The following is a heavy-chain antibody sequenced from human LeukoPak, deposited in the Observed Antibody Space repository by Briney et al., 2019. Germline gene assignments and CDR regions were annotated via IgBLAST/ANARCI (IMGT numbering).Heavy chain of an antibody. CDR1: GGSISSYY. CDR2: INHSGST. D-gene: IGHD2-2*01. V-gene: IGHV4-34*01. J-gene: IGHJ4*02. Sequence: SETLSLTCTVSGGSISSYYWCWIRQSPGKGLEWIGEINHSGSTNYNPSLKSRVTISVDTSKNQFSLKLSSVTAADTAVYYCASVDVVVPAAIDYWGQGTLVTVSS. CDR3: ASVDVVVPAAIDY.